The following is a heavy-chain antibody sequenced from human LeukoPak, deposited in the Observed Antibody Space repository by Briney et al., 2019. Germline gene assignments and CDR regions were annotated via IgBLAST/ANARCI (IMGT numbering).Heavy chain of an antibody. J-gene: IGHJ4*02. V-gene: IGHV3-7*01. CDR2: INEDGSEK. CDR3: LSGPGH. Sequence: GGSLRLSCAAAGSIFRNYWMGWVRQAPGKGLEWVANINEDGSEKYYVDSVKGRFTISRDNAKNSLYLQMNILRAEDTAVFYCLSGPGHWGQGTLVTAPS. CDR1: GSIFRNYW.